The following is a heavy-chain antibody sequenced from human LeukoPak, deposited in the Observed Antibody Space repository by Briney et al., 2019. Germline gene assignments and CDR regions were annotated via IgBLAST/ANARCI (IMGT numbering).Heavy chain of an antibody. CDR2: IKQDGSEK. CDR3: ARVFRRWLDLIGAFDI. J-gene: IGHJ3*02. V-gene: IGHV3-7*01. CDR1: GFTFSSYW. Sequence: GGSLRLSCAASGFTFSSYWMSWVRQAPGKGLEWVANIKQDGSEKYYVDSVKGRFTISRDNAKNSLYLQMNSLRAEDTAVYYCARVFRRWLDLIGAFDIWGQGTMVTVSS. D-gene: IGHD6-19*01.